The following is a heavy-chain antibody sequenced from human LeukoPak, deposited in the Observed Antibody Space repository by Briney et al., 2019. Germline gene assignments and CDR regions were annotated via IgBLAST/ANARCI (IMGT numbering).Heavy chain of an antibody. Sequence: ASVEVSCKASGYTFTSYDINWVRQATGQGLEWMGWMNPNSGNTGYAQKFQGRVTMTRHTSTRTAHMELSSLRSADTAVYYCARGQRSLYYYYYMDVWNKGTTVTVSS. CDR3: ARGQRSLYYYYYMDV. V-gene: IGHV1-8*01. J-gene: IGHJ6*03. CDR1: GYTFTSYD. CDR2: MNPNSGNT.